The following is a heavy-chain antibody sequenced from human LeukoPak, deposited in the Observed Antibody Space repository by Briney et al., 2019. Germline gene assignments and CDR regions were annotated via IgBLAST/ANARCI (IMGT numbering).Heavy chain of an antibody. D-gene: IGHD3-10*01. Sequence: PSETLSLTCAVSGYSTSSGYYWGWIRQPPGKGLEWIGSIYHSGSTYYNPSLKSRVTISVDTSKNQFSLKLSFVTAADTAVYYCARRARGVDYFDYWGQGTLVTVSS. J-gene: IGHJ4*02. CDR3: ARRARGVDYFDY. CDR2: IYHSGST. CDR1: GYSTSSGYY. V-gene: IGHV4-38-2*01.